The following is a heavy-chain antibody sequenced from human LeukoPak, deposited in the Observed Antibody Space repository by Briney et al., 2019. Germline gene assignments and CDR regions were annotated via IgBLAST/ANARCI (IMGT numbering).Heavy chain of an antibody. CDR2: ISGSGGST. J-gene: IGHJ4*02. CDR3: AKHPIVGATGNFDH. CDR1: GFTFSNYA. Sequence: GGSLRLSCAASGFTFSNYAMSWVRQAPGKGLEWVSDISGSGGSTYYADSVKGRFTISRDNSKDTLDLRMNSLRAEDTAVYYCAKHPIVGATGNFDHWGQGTLVTVSS. D-gene: IGHD1-26*01. V-gene: IGHV3-23*01.